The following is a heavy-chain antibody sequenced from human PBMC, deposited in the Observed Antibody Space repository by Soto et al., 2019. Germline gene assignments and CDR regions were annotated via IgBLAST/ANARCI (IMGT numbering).Heavy chain of an antibody. D-gene: IGHD2-2*01. CDR2: IYWDDDK. Sequence: QITLKESGPPLVKPTQTLTLTCTFSGFSLSTSGVGVGWIRQPPGKALEWLALIYWDDDKRYSPSLKSRLTVTKDTSKNQVVLTMTNVDPVDTATYYCAHRLCSSTTCYFDYWGQGTLVTVSS. CDR1: GFSLSTSGVG. CDR3: AHRLCSSTTCYFDY. V-gene: IGHV2-5*02. J-gene: IGHJ4*02.